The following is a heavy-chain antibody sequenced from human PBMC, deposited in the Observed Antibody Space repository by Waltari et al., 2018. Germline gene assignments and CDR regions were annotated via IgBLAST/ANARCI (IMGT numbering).Heavy chain of an antibody. CDR2: IYHSGST. CDR3: ARVWVVGATTGYFDY. D-gene: IGHD1-26*01. Sequence: QVQLQESGPGLVKPSETLSLTCTVSGYSISSGYYWGWIRQPPGKGLEWIGSIYHSGSTYHNPSLKSRVTISVDTSKNQFSLKLSSVTAADTAVYYCARVWVVGATTGYFDYWGQGTLVTVSS. J-gene: IGHJ4*02. CDR1: GYSISSGYY. V-gene: IGHV4-38-2*02.